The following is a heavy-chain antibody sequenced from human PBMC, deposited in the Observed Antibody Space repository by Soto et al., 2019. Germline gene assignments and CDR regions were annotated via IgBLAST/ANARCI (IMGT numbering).Heavy chain of an antibody. Sequence: QVQLVESGGGVVQPGRSLRLSCAASGFTFSSYGMHWVRQAPGKGLEWVAVIPYDGSNKYYADSVKGRFTISRDNSKKPLYLQVSSLGAEVTGVYYWAGDRSIAARPLNSYYYGMDVWGQGTTVTVSS. V-gene: IGHV3-30*03. CDR3: AGDRSIAARPLNSYYYGMDV. CDR2: IPYDGSNK. D-gene: IGHD6-6*01. J-gene: IGHJ6*02. CDR1: GFTFSSYG.